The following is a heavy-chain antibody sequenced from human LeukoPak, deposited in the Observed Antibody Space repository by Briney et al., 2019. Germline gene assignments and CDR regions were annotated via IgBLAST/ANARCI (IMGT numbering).Heavy chain of an antibody. J-gene: IGHJ5*01. CDR2: INANSGTS. D-gene: IGHD6-19*01. CDR3: AKPISVGVAVTADWFHP. V-gene: IGHV3-23*01. CDR1: GFAFSVYA. Sequence: TGGSLRLSCAASGFAFSVYAMSWLRQPPGKGLEWVSTINANSGTSSYAASVRGRFTISRDNSKNTLYLQLNTLRADDTATYYCAKPISVGVAVTADWFHPWGQGTLVVVSS.